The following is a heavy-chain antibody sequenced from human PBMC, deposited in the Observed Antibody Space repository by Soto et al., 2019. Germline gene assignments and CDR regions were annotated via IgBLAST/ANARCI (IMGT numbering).Heavy chain of an antibody. J-gene: IGHJ4*02. CDR3: ARRGLVYDFWSGYLDY. V-gene: IGHV3-23*01. D-gene: IGHD3-3*01. CDR2: ISGSGGST. Sequence: HPGGSLRLSCAASGFTFSSYAMSWVRQAPGKGLEWVSAISGSGGSTYYADSVKGRFTISRDNSKNTLYLQMNSLRAEDTAVYYCARRGLVYDFWSGYLDYWGQGTLVTVSS. CDR1: GFTFSSYA.